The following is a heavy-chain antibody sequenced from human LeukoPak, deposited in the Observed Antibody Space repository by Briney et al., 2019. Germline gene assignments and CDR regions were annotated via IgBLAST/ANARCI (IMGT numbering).Heavy chain of an antibody. J-gene: IGHJ4*02. D-gene: IGHD3-10*01. CDR3: AKDRIPTVRGVTFSYFDY. Sequence: PGGSLRLSCAASGFTFSSYAMNWVRQAPGKGLEWVSGISASGGSTYNADPVKGRFTISRDNSKNTLYLQMNSLRAEDTAVYYCAKDRIPTVRGVTFSYFDYWGQGTLVTVSS. V-gene: IGHV3-23*01. CDR2: ISASGGST. CDR1: GFTFSSYA.